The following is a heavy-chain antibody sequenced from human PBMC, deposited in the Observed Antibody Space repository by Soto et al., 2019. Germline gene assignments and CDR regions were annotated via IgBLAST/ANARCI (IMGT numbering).Heavy chain of an antibody. V-gene: IGHV1-69*06. Sequence: SVKVSCKASGGTFSSYAISWVRQAPGQGLEWMGGIIPIFGTANYAQKFQGRVTITADKSTSTAYMELSSLRSEDTAVYYCARDSYGYYGMDVWGQGTTVTVSS. J-gene: IGHJ6*02. CDR1: GGTFSSYA. CDR2: IIPIFGTA. CDR3: ARDSYGYYGMDV. D-gene: IGHD5-18*01.